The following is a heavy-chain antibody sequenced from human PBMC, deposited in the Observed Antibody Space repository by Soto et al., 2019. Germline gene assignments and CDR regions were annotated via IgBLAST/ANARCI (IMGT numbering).Heavy chain of an antibody. Sequence: SETLSLTCAVSGGSIISGGYSWSWIRQPPGKGLQWIGHIYEGGNTYYTPSLESRVAISTDKSKNQFSLRLSSVTAADTAVYYCLRRSPEDAFDIWGQGTMVTV. J-gene: IGHJ3*02. V-gene: IGHV4-30-2*01. CDR2: IYEGGNT. CDR1: GGSIISGGYS. CDR3: LRRSPEDAFDI.